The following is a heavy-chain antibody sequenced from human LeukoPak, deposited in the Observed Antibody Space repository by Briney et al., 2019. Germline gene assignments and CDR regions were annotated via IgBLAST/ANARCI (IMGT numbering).Heavy chain of an antibody. CDR1: GFTFSSYA. CDR2: ISGSGGST. V-gene: IGHV3-23*01. J-gene: IGHJ6*03. Sequence: GGSLRLSCAASGFTFSSYAMSWVRQAPGKGLEWVSTISGSGGSTYYADSVKGRFTISRDNSKNTLYLQMNSLRAEDTAVYYCAKPVWYYDILTGRTEYYYYMDVWGKGTTVTVSS. D-gene: IGHD3-9*01. CDR3: AKPVWYYDILTGRTEYYYYMDV.